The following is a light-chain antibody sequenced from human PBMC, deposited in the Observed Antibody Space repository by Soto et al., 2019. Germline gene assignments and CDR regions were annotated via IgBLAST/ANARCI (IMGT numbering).Light chain of an antibody. Sequence: DIQMTQSPSSLSASVRDRVTITCRASQGISNSLAWYQQKPGKVPKLLIYAASTLQSGVPSRVSGSGFGTDFTLTISSLQPEDVATYYCQKYNSTPWTFGQGTKVEIK. CDR3: QKYNSTPWT. CDR1: QGISNS. V-gene: IGKV1-27*01. J-gene: IGKJ1*01. CDR2: AAS.